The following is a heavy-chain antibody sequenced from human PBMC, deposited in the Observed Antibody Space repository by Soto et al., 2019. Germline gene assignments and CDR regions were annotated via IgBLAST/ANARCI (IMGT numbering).Heavy chain of an antibody. V-gene: IGHV4-30-4*01. J-gene: IGHJ6*02. CDR1: GGSISSGDYY. CDR3: AREPSATERHYYYYGTDV. D-gene: IGHD1-1*01. Sequence: SETLSLTCTVSGGSISSGDYYWSWIRQPPGKGLEWIGYIYYSGSTYYNPSLKSRVTISVDTSKNQFSLKLSSVTAADTAVYYCAREPSATERHYYYYGTDVWGQGTTVTVSS. CDR2: IYYSGST.